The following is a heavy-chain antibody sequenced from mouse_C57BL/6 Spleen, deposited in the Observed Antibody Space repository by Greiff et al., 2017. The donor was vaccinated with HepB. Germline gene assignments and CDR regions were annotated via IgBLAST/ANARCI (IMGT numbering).Heavy chain of an antibody. J-gene: IGHJ2*01. V-gene: IGHV3-6*01. CDR3: ARDRTLYYFDY. CDR1: GYSITSGYY. Sequence: VQLQQSGPGLVKPSQSLSLTCSVTGYSITSGYYWNWIRQFPGNKLEWMGYISYDGSNNYNPSLKNRISITRDTSKNQFFLKLNSVTTEDTATYYCARDRTLYYFDYWGQGTTLTVSS. CDR2: ISYDGSN.